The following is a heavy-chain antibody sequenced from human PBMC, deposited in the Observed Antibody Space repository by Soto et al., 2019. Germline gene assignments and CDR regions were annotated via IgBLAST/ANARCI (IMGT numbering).Heavy chain of an antibody. V-gene: IGHV1-46*01. CDR1: GYTFTSYY. Sequence: SVKVSCKASGYTFTSYYMHWVRQAPGQGLEWMGIINASGGSTSYAQKFQGRVTMTRDTSTSTVYMELSSLRSEDTAVYYCASSVAGSGSYYTRYNCFDPWGQGTLVTVSS. CDR2: INASGGST. D-gene: IGHD3-22*01. CDR3: ASSVAGSGSYYTRYNCFDP. J-gene: IGHJ5*02.